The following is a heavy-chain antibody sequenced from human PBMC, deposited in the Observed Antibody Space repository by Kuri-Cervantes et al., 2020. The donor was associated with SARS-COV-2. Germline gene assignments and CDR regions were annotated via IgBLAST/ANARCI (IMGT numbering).Heavy chain of an antibody. J-gene: IGHJ6*03. Sequence: GESLKISCATPGFTFSGYAMHWVRQAPGKGPEWVAVVSYDGSDNDYADSVKGRFTISRDNSKNTLYLQMNSLRAEDTAVYYCATTHGDRVRYYYYYMDVWGKGTTVTVSS. CDR2: VSYDGSDN. CDR1: GFTFSGYA. CDR3: ATTHGDRVRYYYYYMDV. D-gene: IGHD4-17*01. V-gene: IGHV3-30*04.